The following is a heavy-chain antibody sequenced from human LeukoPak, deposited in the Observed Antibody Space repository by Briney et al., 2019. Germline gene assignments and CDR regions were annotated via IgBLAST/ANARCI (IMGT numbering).Heavy chain of an antibody. Sequence: SGTLSLTCTVSGGSISSSSYHWGWIRQPPGQGLEWIGSIYFSGTTFYNPSLKSRVTISVDTSKNQFSLKLSSVTAADTAVYYCARGRYETMVRGVLNYFDYWGQGTLVTVSS. CDR3: ARGRYETMVRGVLNYFDY. D-gene: IGHD3-10*01. V-gene: IGHV4-39*01. CDR1: GGSISSSSYH. CDR2: IYFSGTT. J-gene: IGHJ4*02.